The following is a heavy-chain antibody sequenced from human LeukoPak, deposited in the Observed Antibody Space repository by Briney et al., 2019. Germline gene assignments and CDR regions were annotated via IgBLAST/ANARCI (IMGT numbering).Heavy chain of an antibody. CDR2: IYHSGST. CDR3: ARDKGAAAGPREAFDI. J-gene: IGHJ3*02. V-gene: IGHV4-30-2*01. D-gene: IGHD6-13*01. Sequence: SETLSLTCTVSGGSISSGGYYWSWIRQPPGKGLEWIGYIYHSGSTYYNPSLKSRVTISVDRSKNQFSLKLSSVTAADTAVYYCARDKGAAAGPREAFDIWGQGTMVTVSS. CDR1: GGSISSGGYY.